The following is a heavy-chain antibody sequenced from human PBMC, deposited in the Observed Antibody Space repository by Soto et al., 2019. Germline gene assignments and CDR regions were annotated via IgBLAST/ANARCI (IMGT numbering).Heavy chain of an antibody. CDR3: ARSLTVTRFDQ. CDR1: GGSMSNNY. Sequence: QVHLQESGPGLVKPSETLSLFCNVSGGSMSNNYWTWIRQAPGKGLEWIGYVFYTGSTNYNPSLKSRVSISVDMSKKYFSLRLNSVTAADTAVYYCARSLTVTRFDQWGQGTRVTVS. CDR2: VFYTGST. V-gene: IGHV4-59*01. D-gene: IGHD4-17*01. J-gene: IGHJ4*02.